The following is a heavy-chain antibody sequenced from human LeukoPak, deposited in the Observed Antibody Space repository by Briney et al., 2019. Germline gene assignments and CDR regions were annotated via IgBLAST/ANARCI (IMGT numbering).Heavy chain of an antibody. V-gene: IGHV3-30*02. Sequence: PGGSLRLSCAASGFVFSSYGMHWVRQAPGKGLEWVAFIRYDGSNEYYADSVKGRFTISRDNAKNSLHLQMDSLRAEDTAVYFCARVEATTGRNYHYYYMDVWGKGTTVIVSS. D-gene: IGHD1-1*01. CDR1: GFVFSSYG. J-gene: IGHJ6*03. CDR3: ARVEATTGRNYHYYYMDV. CDR2: IRYDGSNE.